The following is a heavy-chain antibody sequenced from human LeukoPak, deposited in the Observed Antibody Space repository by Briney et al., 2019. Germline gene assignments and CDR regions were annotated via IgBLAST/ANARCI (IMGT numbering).Heavy chain of an antibody. D-gene: IGHD3-3*01. CDR1: AFTFSIYD. CDR2: VISDGTT. J-gene: IGHJ4*02. CDR3: ARVTYYDFWTRNYQTPYYFDY. V-gene: IGHV3-23*01. Sequence: GGSLRLSCAASAFTFSIYDMSWVRQAPGKGLEWVSIVISDGTTYYADSVKGRFTISRDNSKNTVYLQMNSLRAEDTAVYYCARVTYYDFWTRNYQTPYYFDYWGQGTLVTVSS.